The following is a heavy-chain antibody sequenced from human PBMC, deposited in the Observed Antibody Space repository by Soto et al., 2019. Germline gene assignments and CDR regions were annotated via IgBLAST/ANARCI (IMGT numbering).Heavy chain of an antibody. CDR2: ISSSSSYI. J-gene: IGHJ5*02. CDR3: ARDDYDFWSGTNWFDP. D-gene: IGHD3-3*01. V-gene: IGHV3-21*01. Sequence: GGSLRLSCAASGFTVSSYSMNWVRQAPGKGLEWVSSISSSSSYIYYADSVKGRFTISRDNAKNSLYLQMNSLRAEDTAVYYCARDDYDFWSGTNWFDPWGQGTLVTVSS. CDR1: GFTVSSYS.